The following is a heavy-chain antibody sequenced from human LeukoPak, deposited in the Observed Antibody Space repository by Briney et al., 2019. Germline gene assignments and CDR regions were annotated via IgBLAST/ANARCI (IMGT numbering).Heavy chain of an antibody. V-gene: IGHV3-48*03. CDR3: ARDRLHYGEYEKTFDY. Sequence: GGSLRLSCAASGFTFSSYEMNWVRQAPGKGLEWVSYISSSGSTIYYADSVKGRFTISRDNAKKSLYLQMNSLRAEDSAVYYCARDRLHYGEYEKTFDYWGQGTLVTVSS. J-gene: IGHJ4*02. D-gene: IGHD4-17*01. CDR2: ISSSGSTI. CDR1: GFTFSSYE.